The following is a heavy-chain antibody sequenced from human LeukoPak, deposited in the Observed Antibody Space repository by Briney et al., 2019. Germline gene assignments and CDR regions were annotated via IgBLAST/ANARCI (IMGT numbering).Heavy chain of an antibody. J-gene: IGHJ4*02. CDR1: GFTLSSYS. V-gene: IGHV3-21*01. CDR2: ISSSSSYI. Sequence: PGGSLRLSCAASGFTLSSYSMNWVRQAPGKGLEWVSSISSSSSYIYYADSVKGRFTISRDNAKNSLYLQMNSLRAEDTAVYYCARNSGYEYCGGDCYIDYWGQGTLVTVSS. D-gene: IGHD2-21*01. CDR3: ARNSGYEYCGGDCYIDY.